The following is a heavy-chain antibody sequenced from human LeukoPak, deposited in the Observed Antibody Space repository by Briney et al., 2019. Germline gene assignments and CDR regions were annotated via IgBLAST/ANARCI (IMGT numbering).Heavy chain of an antibody. CDR1: GFTFSSNW. Sequence: GGSLRLSCAASGFTFSSNWMHWVRQAPGKGLVWVSRLSSDGMTITYADFVKGRFTISRDNSKNTLYLQMNSLRAEDTAVYYCARARSSYGYGDAFDIWGQGTMVTVSS. CDR3: ARARSSYGYGDAFDI. CDR2: LSSDGMTI. J-gene: IGHJ3*02. V-gene: IGHV3-74*01. D-gene: IGHD5-18*01.